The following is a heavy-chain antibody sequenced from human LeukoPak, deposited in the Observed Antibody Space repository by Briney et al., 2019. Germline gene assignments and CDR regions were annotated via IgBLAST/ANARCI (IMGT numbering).Heavy chain of an antibody. CDR1: GFTFSSYE. D-gene: IGHD3-3*01. CDR2: ISTSSRTI. J-gene: IGHJ4*02. V-gene: IGHV3-48*01. Sequence: GGSLRLSCAASGFTFSSYEMNWVRQAPGKGLEWVSYISTSSRTIYYADSVKGRFTISRDNAKNSLFLQMNSLRAEDTAVYYCARDGYDFWSDYPTTLDYWGQGTLVTVSS. CDR3: ARDGYDFWSDYPTTLDY.